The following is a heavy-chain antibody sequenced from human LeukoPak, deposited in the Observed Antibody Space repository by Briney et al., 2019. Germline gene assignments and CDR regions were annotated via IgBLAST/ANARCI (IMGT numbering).Heavy chain of an antibody. CDR3: AKTFYYDSTFPGPFDY. Sequence: GGSLRLSCAASGFTFSSYWMSWVRQASGKGLEWVANIKQDGSEKYYVDSVKGRFTISRDNAKNSLYLQMNSLRAEDTAVYYCAKTFYYDSTFPGPFDYWGQGTLVTVSS. CDR1: GFTFSSYW. V-gene: IGHV3-7*03. CDR2: IKQDGSEK. D-gene: IGHD3-22*01. J-gene: IGHJ4*02.